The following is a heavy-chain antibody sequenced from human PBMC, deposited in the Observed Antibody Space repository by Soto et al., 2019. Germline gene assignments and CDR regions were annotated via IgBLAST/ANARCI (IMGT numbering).Heavy chain of an antibody. CDR2: INPNSGGT. Sequence: ASVKGSCKASGYTFTGYYMHWVRQAPGQGLEWMGWINPNSGGTNYAQKFQGWVTMTRDASISTAYMELSRLRSDATAVYYCARAHSSSSGGGEDIYYSSYAMDVWGQGTTVTVSS. CDR3: ARAHSSSSGGGEDIYYSSYAMDV. CDR1: GYTFTGYY. V-gene: IGHV1-2*04. J-gene: IGHJ6*02. D-gene: IGHD6-6*01.